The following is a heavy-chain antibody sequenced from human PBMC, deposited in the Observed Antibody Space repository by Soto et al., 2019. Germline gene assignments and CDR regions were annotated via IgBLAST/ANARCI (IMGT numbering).Heavy chain of an antibody. Sequence: PSETLSLTCAVSGGSISSGGYSWSWIRQPPGKGLEWIGYIYHSGSTYYNPSLKSRVTISVDRSKNQFSLKLTSVTAADTAVYFCARADYEILTGSYAMDVWGQGTTVTVSS. V-gene: IGHV4-30-2*01. CDR1: GGSISSGGYS. J-gene: IGHJ6*02. D-gene: IGHD3-9*01. CDR2: IYHSGST. CDR3: ARADYEILTGSYAMDV.